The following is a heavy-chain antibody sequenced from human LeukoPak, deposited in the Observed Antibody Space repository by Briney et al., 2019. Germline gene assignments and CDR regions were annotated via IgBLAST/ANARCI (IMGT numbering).Heavy chain of an antibody. J-gene: IGHJ4*02. CDR3: ARHQGVGATDY. CDR1: GYSFTTYR. V-gene: IGHV5-51*01. Sequence: GESLKISCKASGYSFTTYRIAWVRQMPGKGLEWMGIIYPGDSHTTCSPSFQGQVTISADKSISTAYLQWSSLKASDTAMYYCARHQGVGATDYWGQGTLVTVSS. CDR2: IYPGDSHT. D-gene: IGHD1-26*01.